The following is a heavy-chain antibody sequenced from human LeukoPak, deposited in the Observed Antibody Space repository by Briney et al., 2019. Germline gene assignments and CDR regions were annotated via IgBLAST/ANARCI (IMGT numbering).Heavy chain of an antibody. CDR2: IIGGGGST. D-gene: IGHD2-2*01. CDR1: GFPFSSHG. J-gene: IGHJ4*02. Sequence: GGSLRLSCAASGFPFSSHGMSWVRQAPGKGLEWVSGIIGGGGSTYYADSVEGRFTISGDNSRNTLFLQMNSLRAEDTAVYYCAHGAMYQLDYWGQGTLVTVSS. V-gene: IGHV3-23*01. CDR3: AHGAMYQLDY.